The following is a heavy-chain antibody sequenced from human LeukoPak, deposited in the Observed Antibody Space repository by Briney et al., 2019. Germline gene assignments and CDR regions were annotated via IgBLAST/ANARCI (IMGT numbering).Heavy chain of an antibody. J-gene: IGHJ4*02. CDR3: AKDPTYYDFWSGPEGAYYFDY. CDR1: GFTFSSYG. Sequence: PGGSLRLSCAASGFTFSSYGMHWVRQAPGKGLEWVAFIRYDGSNKYYADSEKGRFTISRDNSKNTLYLQMNSLRAEDTAVYYCAKDPTYYDFWSGPEGAYYFDYWGQGTLVTVSS. CDR2: IRYDGSNK. D-gene: IGHD3-3*01. V-gene: IGHV3-30*02.